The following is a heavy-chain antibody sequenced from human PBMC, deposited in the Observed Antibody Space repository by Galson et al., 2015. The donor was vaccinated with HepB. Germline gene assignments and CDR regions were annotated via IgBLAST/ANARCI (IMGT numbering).Heavy chain of an antibody. Sequence: SLRLSCAASGFTFSSYARSWARQAPGKGREWVSTIRDSGRRTYYADSVKGRVTLSRDNFKNTLYLQMNRLRAEDTAMYYCALLGAEHWGQGTLVTVSS. J-gene: IGHJ1*01. D-gene: IGHD1-26*01. CDR2: IRDSGRRT. V-gene: IGHV3-23*01. CDR1: GFTFSSYA. CDR3: ALLGAEH.